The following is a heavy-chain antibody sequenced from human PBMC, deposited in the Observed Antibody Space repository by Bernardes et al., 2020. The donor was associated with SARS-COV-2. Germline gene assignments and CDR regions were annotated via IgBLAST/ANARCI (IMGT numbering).Heavy chain of an antibody. V-gene: IGHV3-64D*06. D-gene: IGHD3-10*01. Sequence: GGSLRLSCSGSGFTLSEYPMHWVRQTPGKGLEYVSRISDNGATTHYGDSVKGRFTISGDNSKNTMYLQMNSLRVEDMAVYWCVKERPVGDYWGQGILVTVSA. CDR2: ISDNGATT. J-gene: IGHJ4*02. CDR3: VKERPVGDY. CDR1: GFTLSEYP.